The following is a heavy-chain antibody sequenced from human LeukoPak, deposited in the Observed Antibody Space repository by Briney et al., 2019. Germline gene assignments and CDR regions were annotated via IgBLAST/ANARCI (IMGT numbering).Heavy chain of an antibody. D-gene: IGHD3-22*01. CDR1: GYTFTGYY. CDR3: ARGRDSSGYYYSDAFDI. J-gene: IGHJ3*02. Sequence: GASVKVSCKASGYTFTGYYMHWVRQAPGQGLEWMGWINPNSGGTNYAQKFQGRVTMTRDTSISPAYMELSRLRSDDTAVYYCARGRDSSGYYYSDAFDIWGQGTMVTVSS. CDR2: INPNSGGT. V-gene: IGHV1-2*02.